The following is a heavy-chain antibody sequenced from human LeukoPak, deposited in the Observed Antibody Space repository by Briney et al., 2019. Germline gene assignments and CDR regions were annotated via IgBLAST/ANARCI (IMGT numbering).Heavy chain of an antibody. CDR1: GFTFSTYW. CDR2: IKEDGSES. CDR3: PRGLEY. Sequence: PGGSLRLSCAASGFTFSTYWMNWVRRAPGKGLEWLANIKEDGSESYYVDSVKGRFTISRDNAKNSLYPQMNNVRGEDRAVYFCPRGLEYWGQGALVIVSS. J-gene: IGHJ4*02. V-gene: IGHV3-7*01.